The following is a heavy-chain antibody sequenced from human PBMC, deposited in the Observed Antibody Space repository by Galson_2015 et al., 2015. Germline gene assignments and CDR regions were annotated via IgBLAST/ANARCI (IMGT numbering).Heavy chain of an antibody. D-gene: IGHD5-12*01. CDR3: ARGLGVAKISDTSVDAFDI. Sequence: SVKVSCKASGGTFSSYAISWVRQAPGQGLEWMGGIIPIFGTANYAQKFQGRVTITADEDTRKAYMELSRMRSEDTAVYYCARGLGVAKISDTSVDAFDIWGKGTMVTVSS. CDR2: IIPIFGTA. V-gene: IGHV1-69*13. J-gene: IGHJ3*02. CDR1: GGTFSSYA.